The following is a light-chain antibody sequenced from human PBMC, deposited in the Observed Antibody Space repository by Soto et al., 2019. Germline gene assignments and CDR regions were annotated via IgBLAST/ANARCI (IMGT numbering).Light chain of an antibody. CDR1: QSIGSW. Sequence: DIQMTQSPSILSASVGDIVTITCRASQSIGSWLAWYQQTEGKAPKVLIYKASNLERGVPSRFSGSGSGTEFTLTISSLQAADFATYYCQQYSSFPLTFGQGTKVDIK. J-gene: IGKJ1*01. CDR3: QQYSSFPLT. V-gene: IGKV1-5*03. CDR2: KAS.